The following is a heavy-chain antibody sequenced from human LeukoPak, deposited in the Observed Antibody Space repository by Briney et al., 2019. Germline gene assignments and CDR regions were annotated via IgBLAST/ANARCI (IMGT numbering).Heavy chain of an antibody. D-gene: IGHD6-6*01. V-gene: IGHV3-74*01. CDR1: GLTFSSHW. CDR2: ISPTGSTT. Sequence: GGSLRLSCAASGLTFSSHWMHWARQLPGKGLVWVSRISPTGSTTSYADSVKGRFTVSRDNAKHTLYLQVNNLRAEDTAVYYCARGPNSNWSGLDFWGQGTLLTVSS. J-gene: IGHJ4*02. CDR3: ARGPNSNWSGLDF.